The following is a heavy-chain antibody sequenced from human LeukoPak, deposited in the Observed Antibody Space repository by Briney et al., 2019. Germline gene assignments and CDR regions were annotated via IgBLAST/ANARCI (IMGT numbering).Heavy chain of an antibody. J-gene: IGHJ2*01. CDR2: IKSKTDGGTT. CDR1: GFTFSNAW. Sequence: GGSLRLSCAASGFTFSNAWMSWVRQAPGKGLEWVGRIKSKTDGGTTDYAAPVKGRFTISRDDSKNTLYLQMNSLKTEDTAVYYCTTDRPDSSRVLGVVIIYGDWYFDLWGRGTLVTVSS. D-gene: IGHD3-3*01. V-gene: IGHV3-15*01. CDR3: TTDRPDSSRVLGVVIIYGDWYFDL.